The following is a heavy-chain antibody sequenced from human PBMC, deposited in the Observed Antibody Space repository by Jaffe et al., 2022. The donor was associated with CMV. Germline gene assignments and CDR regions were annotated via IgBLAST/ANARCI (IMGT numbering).Heavy chain of an antibody. V-gene: IGHV3-21*01. J-gene: IGHJ6*03. D-gene: IGHD6-6*01. CDR3: ARGVAALFTGNYYYYMDV. CDR1: GFTFSSYS. Sequence: EVQLVESGGGLVKPGGSLRLSCAASGFTFSSYSMNWVRQAPGKGLEWVSSISSSSSYIYYADSVKGRFTISRDNAKNSLYLQMNSLRAEDTAVYYCARGVAALFTGNYYYYMDVWGKGTTVTVSS. CDR2: ISSSSSYI.